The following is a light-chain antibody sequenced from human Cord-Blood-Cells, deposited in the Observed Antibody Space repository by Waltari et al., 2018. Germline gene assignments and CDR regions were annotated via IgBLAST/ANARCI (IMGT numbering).Light chain of an antibody. Sequence: QSALTQPASVSGSPGQSITISCTGTTRAVRSYNLVSWYQRHPGKDPKRMIYDVSKSPSGLSNRFAGSKSGNTASLTISWLQADDEADYYCCSYAGSSTYVFVTGTKVTVL. CDR2: DVS. V-gene: IGLV2-23*02. CDR3: CSYAGSSTYV. CDR1: TRAVRSYNL. J-gene: IGLJ1*01.